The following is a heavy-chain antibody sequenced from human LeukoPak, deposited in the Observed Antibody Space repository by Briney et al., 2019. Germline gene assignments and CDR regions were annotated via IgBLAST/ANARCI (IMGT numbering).Heavy chain of an antibody. Sequence: GGSLRLSCAASGFTFSSYSMNWVRQAPGKGLEWVSSISSSSSYIYCADSVKGRFTISRDNAKNSLYLQRSSLRAEETAVYYCASGDYYGSGSYPYYFDYWGQGTLVTVSS. CDR2: ISSSSSYI. J-gene: IGHJ4*02. CDR3: ASGDYYGSGSYPYYFDY. V-gene: IGHV3-21*01. D-gene: IGHD3-10*01. CDR1: GFTFSSYS.